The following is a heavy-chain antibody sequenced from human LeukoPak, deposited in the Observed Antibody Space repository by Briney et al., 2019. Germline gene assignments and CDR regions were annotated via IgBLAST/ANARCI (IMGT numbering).Heavy chain of an antibody. V-gene: IGHV1-69*13. CDR2: IIPIFGTA. J-gene: IGHJ4*02. CDR3: ARENYYDSSGYYLYYFDY. Sequence: ASVKVSCKASGGTFSSYAISWVRQAPGQGLECMGGIIPIFGTANYAQKFQGRVTITADESTSTAYMELSSLRSEDTAVYYCARENYYDSSGYYLYYFDYWGQGTLVTVSS. CDR1: GGTFSSYA. D-gene: IGHD3-22*01.